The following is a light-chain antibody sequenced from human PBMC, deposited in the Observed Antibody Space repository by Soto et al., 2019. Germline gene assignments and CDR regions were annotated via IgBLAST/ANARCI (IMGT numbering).Light chain of an antibody. V-gene: IGLV2-8*01. J-gene: IGLJ1*01. Sequence: QSVVTHPPSASGSPGQSVTISCTGASSNGCGYNYVSWYQQHPGKGPKLMIYEVTKRPSGVPDRFSGSKSGTSASLAITGLQAEDEADYYCQSYESSLSGYVFGTGTKVTVL. CDR2: EVT. CDR3: QSYESSLSGYV. CDR1: SSNGCGYNY.